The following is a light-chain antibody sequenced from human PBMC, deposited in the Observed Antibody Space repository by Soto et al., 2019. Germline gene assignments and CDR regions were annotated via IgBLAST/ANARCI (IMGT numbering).Light chain of an antibody. CDR3: QQRSNWTLT. CDR1: QSVSSY. CDR2: DAS. Sequence: EIVLTQSPATLSLSPGERATLSCRASQSVSSYLAWNQQKPGQAPRLLIYDASNTATGIPARFSGSGSGTDFTLTISSLEPEDFSVYYCQQRSNWTLTVGGGTKVEIK. J-gene: IGKJ4*01. V-gene: IGKV3-11*01.